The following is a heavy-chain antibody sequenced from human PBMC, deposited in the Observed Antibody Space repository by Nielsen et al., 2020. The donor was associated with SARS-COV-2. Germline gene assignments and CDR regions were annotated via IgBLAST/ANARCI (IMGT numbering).Heavy chain of an antibody. D-gene: IGHD6-13*01. Sequence: GGSLRLSCAASGFTFDDYAMHWVRQAPGKGLEWVSGISWNSGSIGYADSVKGRFTISRDNAKNSLYLQMNSLRAEDTALYYCAKLAAAGTERRWYFDLWGRGTLVTVSS. CDR3: AKLAAAGTERRWYFDL. CDR1: GFTFDDYA. J-gene: IGHJ2*01. V-gene: IGHV3-9*01. CDR2: ISWNSGSI.